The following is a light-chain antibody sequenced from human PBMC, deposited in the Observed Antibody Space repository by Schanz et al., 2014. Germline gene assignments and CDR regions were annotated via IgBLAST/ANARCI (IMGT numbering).Light chain of an antibody. CDR1: SSDVGSYNY. CDR3: SSYTSSSTPIV. Sequence: QSALTQPASVSGSPGQSITISCTGTSSDVGSYNYVSWYQQHPGKAPKLMISAVSDRPSGVSNRFSGSKSGNTASLTISGLQAEDEADYYCSSYTSSSTPIVFGGGTKLTVL. CDR2: AVS. V-gene: IGLV2-14*03. J-gene: IGLJ3*02.